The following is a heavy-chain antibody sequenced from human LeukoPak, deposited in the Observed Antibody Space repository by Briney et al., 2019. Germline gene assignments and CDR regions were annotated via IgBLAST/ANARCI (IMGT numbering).Heavy chain of an antibody. CDR1: GYTFTGYY. V-gene: IGHV1-2*02. Sequence: ASVKVSCKASGYTFTGYYIHWVRQAPGQGLEWMGWINPNNADKTFAQKFQGRVTMTRDTSISKAYMELSRLTSDDTAVYYCARVRYYDSSGYDYWGQGTLVTVSS. D-gene: IGHD3-22*01. CDR2: INPNNADK. CDR3: ARVRYYDSSGYDY. J-gene: IGHJ4*02.